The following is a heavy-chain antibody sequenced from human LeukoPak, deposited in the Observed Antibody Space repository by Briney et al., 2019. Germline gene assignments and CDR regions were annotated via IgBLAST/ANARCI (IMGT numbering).Heavy chain of an antibody. CDR2: IKQDGSEK. J-gene: IGHJ6*02. Sequence: GGSLRLSCATSGFTFSNYWVNWVRQAPGKGLEWVANIKQDGSEKYYVDSVKGRFTISRDNAKNSLYLQMNSLRAEDTAVYYCVRAMDVWGQGTTVTVSS. V-gene: IGHV3-7*04. CDR3: VRAMDV. CDR1: GFTFSNYW.